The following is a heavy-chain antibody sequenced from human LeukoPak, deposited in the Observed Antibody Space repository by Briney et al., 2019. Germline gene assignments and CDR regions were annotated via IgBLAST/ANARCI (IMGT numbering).Heavy chain of an antibody. D-gene: IGHD6-19*01. CDR2: ISSSGSTI. Sequence: SGGSLRLSCAASGFTFSSYETNWVRQAPGKGLEWVSYISSSGSTIYYADSVKGRFTISRDNAKNSLYLQMNSLRAEDTAVYYCARDQSGWYCDYWGQGTLVTVSS. V-gene: IGHV3-48*03. J-gene: IGHJ4*02. CDR3: ARDQSGWYCDY. CDR1: GFTFSSYE.